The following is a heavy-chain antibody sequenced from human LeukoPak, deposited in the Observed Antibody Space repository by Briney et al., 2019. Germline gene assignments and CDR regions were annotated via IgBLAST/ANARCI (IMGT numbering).Heavy chain of an antibody. CDR3: AGARIQLWLPDY. CDR1: GFTFSSYS. CDR2: ISSSSSYI. D-gene: IGHD5-18*01. J-gene: IGHJ4*02. Sequence: GGSLRLSCAASGFTFSSYSMNWVRQAPGKGLEWVSSISSSSSYIYYADSVKGRFTISRDNAKNSLYLQMNSLRAEDTAVYYCAGARIQLWLPDYWGQGTLVTVSS. V-gene: IGHV3-21*01.